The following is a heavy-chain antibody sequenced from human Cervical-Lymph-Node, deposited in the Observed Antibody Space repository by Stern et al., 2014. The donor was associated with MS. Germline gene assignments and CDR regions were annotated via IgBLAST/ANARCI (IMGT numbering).Heavy chain of an antibody. D-gene: IGHD2-8*01. V-gene: IGHV1-46*01. J-gene: IGHJ6*02. CDR2: INPGGGST. CDR3: ARGSMDGLV. CDR1: GYTFTNYY. Sequence: QVQLVQSGAEVKKPGASVKVSCKASGYTFTNYYIHWVRQAPGQGLEWMGVINPGGGSTSYAQKFQGRVTMTRDTSTSTVYMELSSLRSEDTAVYYCARGSMDGLVWGQGTTVTVSS.